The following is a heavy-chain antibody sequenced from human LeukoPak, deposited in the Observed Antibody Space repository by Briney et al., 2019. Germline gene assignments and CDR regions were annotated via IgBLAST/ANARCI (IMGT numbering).Heavy chain of an antibody. Sequence: GGSLRLSCAASGFTFSNYAMTWVRQAPGKGLEWVSLISGSAGSTYYTYYADSVKGRFTISRDNSKNTLYVQMNSLRAEDTALYYCARGYSYGYGYWGQGTLVTVSS. CDR1: GFTFSNYA. V-gene: IGHV3-23*01. J-gene: IGHJ4*02. CDR2: ISGSAGSTYYT. CDR3: ARGYSYGYGY. D-gene: IGHD5-18*01.